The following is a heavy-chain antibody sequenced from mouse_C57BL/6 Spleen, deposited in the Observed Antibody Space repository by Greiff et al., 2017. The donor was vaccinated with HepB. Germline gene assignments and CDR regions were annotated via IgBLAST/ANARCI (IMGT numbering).Heavy chain of an antibody. CDR3: AREEGDYAMDY. J-gene: IGHJ4*01. CDR1: GYAFSSSW. CDR2: IYPGDGDT. V-gene: IGHV1-82*01. Sequence: ESGPELVKPGASVKISCKASGYAFSSSWMNWVKQRPGKGLEWIGRIYPGDGDTNYNGKFKGKATLTADKSSSTAYMQLSSLTSEDSAVYFCAREEGDYAMDYWGQGTSVTVSS.